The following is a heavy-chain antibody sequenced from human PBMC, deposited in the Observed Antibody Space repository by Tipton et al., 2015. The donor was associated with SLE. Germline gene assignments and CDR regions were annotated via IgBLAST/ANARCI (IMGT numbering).Heavy chain of an antibody. CDR2: INHSGST. CDR3: ARGDPGWFDP. V-gene: IGHV4-34*01. J-gene: IGHJ5*02. CDR1: GGSFSGYY. Sequence: LRLSCAVYGGSFSGYYWSWIRQPPGKGLEWIGEINHSGSTNYNPSLKSRVTISVDTSKNQFSLKLSSVTAADTAVYYCARGDPGWFDPWGQGTLVTVSS.